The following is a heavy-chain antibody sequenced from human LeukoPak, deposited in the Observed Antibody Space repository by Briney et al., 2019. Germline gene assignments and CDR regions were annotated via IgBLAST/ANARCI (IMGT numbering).Heavy chain of an antibody. J-gene: IGHJ4*02. CDR3: ARHVPDYDILTGPLAHDY. V-gene: IGHV3-7*01. Sequence: GGSLRLSCAASGFTFSSYWMSWVRQAPGKGLEWVANIIQDGSEKYYVDSVKGRFTISRDNAKNSLYLQMNSLRGEDTAVYYCARHVPDYDILTGPLAHDYWGQGTLVTVSS. D-gene: IGHD3-9*01. CDR1: GFTFSSYW. CDR2: IIQDGSEK.